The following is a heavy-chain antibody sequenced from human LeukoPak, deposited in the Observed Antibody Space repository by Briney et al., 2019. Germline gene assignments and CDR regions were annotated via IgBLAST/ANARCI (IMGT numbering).Heavy chain of an antibody. J-gene: IGHJ4*02. CDR1: GFTFSSYV. Sequence: GGSLRLSCAASGFTFSSYVMYWVRQAPGKGLEWVAVISHDGSNKHYADSVKGRFTISRDNPKNTLYLQMNSLRAEDTAVYYCARDALITGTHPPDYWGQGTLVTVSS. CDR3: ARDALITGTHPPDY. CDR2: ISHDGSNK. V-gene: IGHV3-30-3*01. D-gene: IGHD1-7*01.